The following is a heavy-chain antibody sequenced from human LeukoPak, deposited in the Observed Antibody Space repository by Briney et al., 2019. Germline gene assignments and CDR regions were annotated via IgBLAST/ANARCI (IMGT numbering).Heavy chain of an antibody. CDR1: GESFSGYY. J-gene: IGHJ4*02. V-gene: IGHV4-34*01. Sequence: SETLSLTCAVYGESFSGYYWSWIRQPPGKGLEWIGEVNHSGSTNYNPSLKSRVTISVDTSKNQFSLKLSSVTAADTAVYCCARGGPGQQLVLVYWGQGTLVTVSS. D-gene: IGHD6-13*01. CDR3: ARGGPGQQLVLVY. CDR2: VNHSGST.